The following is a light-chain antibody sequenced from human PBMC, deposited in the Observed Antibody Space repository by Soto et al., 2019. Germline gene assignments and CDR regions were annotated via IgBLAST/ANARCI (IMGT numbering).Light chain of an antibody. CDR2: QDN. V-gene: IGLV3-1*01. CDR1: KWGDKY. Sequence: SYELTQPPSVSVSPGQTARITCSGDKWGDKYAGWYQQKPGQSPVLVIYQDNKRPSGIPERFSGSNSGNTATLTISGTQAMDEADYYCQAWDSNTEVIFGGGTKVTVL. CDR3: QAWDSNTEVI. J-gene: IGLJ2*01.